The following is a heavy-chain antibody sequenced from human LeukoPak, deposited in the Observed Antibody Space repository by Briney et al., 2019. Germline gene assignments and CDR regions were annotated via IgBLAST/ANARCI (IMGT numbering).Heavy chain of an antibody. CDR3: ARVTPVTNDAFDI. D-gene: IGHD4-17*01. Sequence: SETLSLTCTVSGGSVSSGSYYWSWIRQPSGKGLEWIGYIYYSGSTNYNPSLKSRVTISVDTSKNQFSLKLSSVTAADTAVYYCARVTPVTNDAFDIWGQGTMVTVSS. CDR1: GGSVSSGSYY. V-gene: IGHV4-61*01. J-gene: IGHJ3*02. CDR2: IYYSGST.